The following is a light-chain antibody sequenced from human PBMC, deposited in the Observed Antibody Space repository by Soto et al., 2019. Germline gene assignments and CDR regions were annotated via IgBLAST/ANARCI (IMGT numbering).Light chain of an antibody. CDR1: QNIHIN. Sequence: EIVMTQSPDTLSVSPGDTATLSCRSSQNIHINLAWYQQKPGQAPTLLIYGVTARAPGVPARFSGSGSGTDFTLTIRSVQSGDFGVFYCQQYNNWPPWTFGQGTKVEIK. V-gene: IGKV3-15*01. CDR3: QQYNNWPPWT. CDR2: GVT. J-gene: IGKJ1*01.